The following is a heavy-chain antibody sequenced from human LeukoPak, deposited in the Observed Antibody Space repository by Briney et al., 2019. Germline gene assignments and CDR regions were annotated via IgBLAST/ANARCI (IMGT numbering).Heavy chain of an antibody. CDR1: GFTFSNAW. J-gene: IGHJ4*02. D-gene: IGHD6-19*01. CDR2: IKTKTDGGTT. Sequence: GGSLRLSCAASGFTFSNAWMTWVRQAPGKGLEWVGLIKTKTDGGTTDYAAPVKGRFTISRDDSKNTLYLQMNSLKTEDTAVYYCTTDPGGAVAVSYFDYWGQGTLVTVSS. V-gene: IGHV3-15*01. CDR3: TTDPGGAVAVSYFDY.